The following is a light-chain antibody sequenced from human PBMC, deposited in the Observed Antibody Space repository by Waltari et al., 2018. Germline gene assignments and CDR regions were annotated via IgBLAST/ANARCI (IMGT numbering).Light chain of an antibody. Sequence: EIVLTQSPATLSLSPGETATLSCRASQSVGTYVAWYQQKPGQAPRLLIYDASNRATGIPARFRGSGSGTDFTLTISSLEAEDFAVYYCQQRSNWTPHTFGQGARLEIK. CDR2: DAS. J-gene: IGKJ2*01. V-gene: IGKV3-11*01. CDR1: QSVGTY. CDR3: QQRSNWTPHT.